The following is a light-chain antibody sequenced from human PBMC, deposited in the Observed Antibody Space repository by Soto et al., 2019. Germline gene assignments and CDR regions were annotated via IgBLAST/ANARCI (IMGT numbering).Light chain of an antibody. CDR1: SSDIGSYNT. CDR2: EGT. V-gene: IGLV2-23*01. Sequence: QSVLGHSASASGSPGHGISIPCAGTSSDIGSYNTVSWYQHHPGKAPKLLIYEGTKRPSGVSHRFSGSKSGNTASLTISGLQPEEEADYYCCSFAGFTNYVFGTGTKVTVL. J-gene: IGLJ1*01. CDR3: CSFAGFTNYV.